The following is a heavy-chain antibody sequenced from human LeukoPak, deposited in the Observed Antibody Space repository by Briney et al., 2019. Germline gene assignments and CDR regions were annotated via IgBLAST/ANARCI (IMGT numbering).Heavy chain of an antibody. CDR2: ISSSSSYI. CDR1: GFTFSSYS. V-gene: IGHV3-21*01. D-gene: IGHD3-10*01. CDR3: SGSYYKYYYYYGMDV. Sequence: AGGSLRPSCAASGFTFSSYSMNWVRQAPGKGLEWVSSISSSSSYIYYADSVKGRFTISRDNAKNTLYLQMNSLRAEDTAVYYCSGSYYKYYYYYGMDVWGQGTTVTVSS. J-gene: IGHJ6*02.